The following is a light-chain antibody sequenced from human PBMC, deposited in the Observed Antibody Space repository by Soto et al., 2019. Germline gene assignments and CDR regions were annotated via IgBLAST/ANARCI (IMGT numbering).Light chain of an antibody. CDR2: GAS. Sequence: EIVMTQSPATLSVSPGERATLSCRASQSVSSNLAWYQQKPGQAPRLLIYGASTSATGIPARFSGSGSGTEITRTISSLPSEDFAVYYCQQYNNWLITFGQGTRLEIK. CDR1: QSVSSN. CDR3: QQYNNWLIT. V-gene: IGKV3-15*01. J-gene: IGKJ5*01.